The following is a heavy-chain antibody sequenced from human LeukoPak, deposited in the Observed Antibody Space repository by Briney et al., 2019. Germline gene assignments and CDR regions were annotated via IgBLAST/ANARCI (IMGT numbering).Heavy chain of an antibody. D-gene: IGHD2/OR15-2a*01. J-gene: IGHJ5*02. CDR2: INPNSGGT. Sequence: VASVKVSCKASGHTFTGYYMHWVRQAPGQGLEWMGWINPNSGGTNYAQKFQGRVTVTSDTSISTAYMDLSSLRSDDTAIYYCARVFYTSGFDPWGQGTLVTVSS. V-gene: IGHV1-2*02. CDR3: ARVFYTSGFDP. CDR1: GHTFTGYY.